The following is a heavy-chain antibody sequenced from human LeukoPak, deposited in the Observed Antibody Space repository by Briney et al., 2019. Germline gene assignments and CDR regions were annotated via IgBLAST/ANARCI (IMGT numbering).Heavy chain of an antibody. CDR3: ARANGYSGYDYRDY. J-gene: IGHJ4*02. D-gene: IGHD5-12*01. V-gene: IGHV4-4*07. Sequence: PSETLSLTCTVSGGSISLWQWNWIRQPAGKGLEWIGRFGGGPNYNPSLKSRVTMSLDTSKNQFSLKLSSVTAADTAVYYCARANGYSGYDYRDYWGQGTLVTVSS. CDR1: GGSISLWQ. CDR2: FGGGP.